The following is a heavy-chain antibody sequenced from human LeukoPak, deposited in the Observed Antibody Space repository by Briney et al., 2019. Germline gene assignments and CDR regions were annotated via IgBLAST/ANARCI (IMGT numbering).Heavy chain of an antibody. D-gene: IGHD3-3*01. CDR1: GYSISSGYY. CDR2: IYHSGST. J-gene: IGHJ6*03. Sequence: SETLSLTCTVSGYSISSGYYWGWIRQPPGKGLEWIGSIYHSGSTYYNPSLKSRVTISVDTSKNQFSLKLSSVTAADTAVYYCARSSSEWLFPFGYYYYYMDVWGKGTTVTVSS. CDR3: ARSSSEWLFPFGYYYYYMDV. V-gene: IGHV4-38-2*02.